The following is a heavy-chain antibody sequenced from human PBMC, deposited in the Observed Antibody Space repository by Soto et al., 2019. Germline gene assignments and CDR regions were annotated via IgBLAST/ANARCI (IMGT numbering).Heavy chain of an antibody. CDR2: ISSSGSII. D-gene: IGHD3-3*01. CDR1: GFTFSDYY. V-gene: IGHV3-11*04. Sequence: PGGSLRLSCAASGFTFSDYYMSWIRQAPGKGLEWVSDISSSGSIIYYADSVKGRFTISRDNAKNSLYLQMNSLRDEDTAVYYCARDGHDFWSGYYAGLDGWGQGTTVTVSS. J-gene: IGHJ6*02. CDR3: ARDGHDFWSGYYAGLDG.